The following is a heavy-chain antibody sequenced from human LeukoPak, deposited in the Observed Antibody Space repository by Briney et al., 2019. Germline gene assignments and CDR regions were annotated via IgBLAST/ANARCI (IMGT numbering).Heavy chain of an antibody. CDR2: IKQGGSEK. D-gene: IGHD2-2*01. Sequence: GGSLRLSCAASGFTFSSYWMSWVRQAPGKGLEWVANIKQGGSEKYCVDCVKGRFTISRDNAKNSLYLQMNSLRAEDTAVYYCVRHKSSSTSCYDYWGQGTPVTVSS. J-gene: IGHJ4*02. V-gene: IGHV3-7*03. CDR1: GFTFSSYW. CDR3: VRHKSSSTSCYDY.